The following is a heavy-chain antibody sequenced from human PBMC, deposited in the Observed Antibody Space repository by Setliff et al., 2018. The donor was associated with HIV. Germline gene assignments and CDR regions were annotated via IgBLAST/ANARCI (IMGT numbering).Heavy chain of an antibody. J-gene: IGHJ4*02. D-gene: IGHD6-19*01. V-gene: IGHV4-34*01. CDR3: ARDGGAVSGRIDY. CDR1: GVSFSAYY. Sequence: SETLSLTCAVYGVSFSAYYWSWIRQTPGKGLEWIGEINHSGGTNYNPSLKSRVTMSVDTSKNQFSLKLSSVTAADTAVYYCARDGGAVSGRIDYWGQGTLVTVSS. CDR2: INHSGGT.